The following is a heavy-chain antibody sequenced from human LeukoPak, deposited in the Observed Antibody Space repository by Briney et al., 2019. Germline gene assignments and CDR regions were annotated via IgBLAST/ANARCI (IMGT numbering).Heavy chain of an antibody. CDR3: ARLDSYYYDSSGPLGGMDV. CDR2: IITILGIA. V-gene: IGHV1-69*04. J-gene: IGHJ6*02. Sequence: SVKLSCKASGGTFSSYAISWVRQAPGQRLEWMGRIITILGIANYAQKIQGRVTITADKSTSTAYMELSSLRSEDTAVYYCARLDSYYYDSSGPLGGMDVWGQGTTVAVSS. D-gene: IGHD3-22*01. CDR1: GGTFSSYA.